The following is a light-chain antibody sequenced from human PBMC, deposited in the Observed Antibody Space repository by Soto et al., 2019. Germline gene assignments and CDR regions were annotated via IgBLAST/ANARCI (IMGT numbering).Light chain of an antibody. CDR2: SNN. CDR1: SSNIGSNT. Sequence: QSVLTQPPSASGTPGQRVTISCSGSSSNIGSNTVNWYQQLPGTAPKLLIYSNNQRPSGVPGRFSGYTSGTAASLAISGLQAEDEAYYYCAAWDDSLNGAVFGGGTQLTVL. CDR3: AAWDDSLNGAV. V-gene: IGLV1-44*01. J-gene: IGLJ7*01.